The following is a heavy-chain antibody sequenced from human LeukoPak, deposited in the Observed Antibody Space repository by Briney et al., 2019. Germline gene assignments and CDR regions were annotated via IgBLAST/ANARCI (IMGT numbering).Heavy chain of an antibody. CDR2: ISSSGTTI. CDR3: AGEWYYYDSSGYYPLGY. Sequence: PGGSLRLSCAASGFTFSSYNMNWVRQAPGKGLEWVSYISSSGTTIYYADSVKGRFTISRDNAKNSLYLQMNSLRAEDTAVYYCAGEWYYYDSSGYYPLGYWGQGTLVTVSS. J-gene: IGHJ4*02. V-gene: IGHV3-48*01. CDR1: GFTFSSYN. D-gene: IGHD3-22*01.